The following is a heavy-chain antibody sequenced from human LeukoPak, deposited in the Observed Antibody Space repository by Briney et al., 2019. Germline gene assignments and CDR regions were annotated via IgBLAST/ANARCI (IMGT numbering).Heavy chain of an antibody. CDR2: IKQDGSEK. CDR1: RFTFSSYW. V-gene: IGHV3-7*01. J-gene: IGHJ4*02. Sequence: PGGSLRLSCAASRFTFSSYWMSWVRQAPGKGREWVANIKQDGSEKYYVDSVKGRFTISRDNAKNSLYLHMNSLTAEDTAVYYCARDRETFDYWGQGTLVTVSS. CDR3: ARDRETFDY. D-gene: IGHD5-24*01.